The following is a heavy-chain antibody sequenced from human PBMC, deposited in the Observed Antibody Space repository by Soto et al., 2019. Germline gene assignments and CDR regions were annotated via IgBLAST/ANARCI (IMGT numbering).Heavy chain of an antibody. V-gene: IGHV4-34*01. CDR2: INHSGST. D-gene: IGHD2-15*01. J-gene: IGHJ4*02. Sequence: QVQLQQWGAGLLKPSETLSLTCAVYGGSFSGYYWSWIRQPPGKGLEWIGEINHSGSTNYNPSLKSRVTISIGPSQNQFSLNLTSVAAADTAVYYCGRGPYCSRGSCYWGFDYWGQGTLVTVSS. CDR1: GGSFSGYY. CDR3: GRGPYCSRGSCYWGFDY.